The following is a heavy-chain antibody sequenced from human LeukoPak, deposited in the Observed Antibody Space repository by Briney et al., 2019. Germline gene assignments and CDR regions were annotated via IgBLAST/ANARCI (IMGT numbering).Heavy chain of an antibody. CDR1: GFTFSSYE. CDR3: AREFGIQLWVRYYFDY. J-gene: IGHJ4*02. D-gene: IGHD5-18*01. V-gene: IGHV3-30*04. Sequence: GGSLRLSCTASGFTFSSYEMSWIRQAPGKGLEWVAVISYDGSNKYYADSVKGRFTISRDNSKNTLYLQMNSLRAEDTAVYYCAREFGIQLWVRYYFDYWGQGTLVTVSS. CDR2: ISYDGSNK.